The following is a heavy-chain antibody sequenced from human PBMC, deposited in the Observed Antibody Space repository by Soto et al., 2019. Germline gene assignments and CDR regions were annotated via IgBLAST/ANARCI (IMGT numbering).Heavy chain of an antibody. CDR1: GASITSSY. D-gene: IGHD5-12*01. CDR3: ATGYDGFDP. Sequence: QVHLQESGPGLVKPSETLSLTCTVSGASITSSYWTWVRQPPGKGLEWIGYVYHSGSTNYNPSLKSRVTLSVSTSKNQFSLRLTSVTAADTAVYYCATGYDGFDPWGQGALVTVSS. CDR2: VYHSGST. V-gene: IGHV4-59*03. J-gene: IGHJ5*02.